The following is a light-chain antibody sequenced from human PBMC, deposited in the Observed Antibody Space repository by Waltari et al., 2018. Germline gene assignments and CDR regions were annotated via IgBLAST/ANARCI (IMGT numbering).Light chain of an antibody. V-gene: IGKV3-11*01. J-gene: IGKJ4*01. CDR1: ESVGNS. Sequence: VVTQSPATLSLSPGERATLSCTASESVGNSLAWYQQKPGQGPRLLIYEASNRATGIPARFSGSGSGTDFTLTINNVEPEDFALYFCQQRFSWPPTFGGGTKVDI. CDR2: EAS. CDR3: QQRFSWPPT.